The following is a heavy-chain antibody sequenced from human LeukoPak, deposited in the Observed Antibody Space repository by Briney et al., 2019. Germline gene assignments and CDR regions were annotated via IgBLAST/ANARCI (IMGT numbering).Heavy chain of an antibody. CDR1: EYIFSHYW. D-gene: IGHD6-13*01. Sequence: GESLKISCEASEYIFSHYWIGWVRQMPGKGLEWMGIIHPADSDTRYSPSFQGQVTISADKSISTAYLQWSSLKASDTAMYYCARRAAARSLDYWGQGTLVTVSS. V-gene: IGHV5-51*01. J-gene: IGHJ4*02. CDR3: ARRAAARSLDY. CDR2: IHPADSDT.